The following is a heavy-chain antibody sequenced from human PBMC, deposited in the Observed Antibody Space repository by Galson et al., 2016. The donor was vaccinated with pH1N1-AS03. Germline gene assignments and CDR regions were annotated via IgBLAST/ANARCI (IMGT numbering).Heavy chain of an antibody. CDR3: AKDVLSWAFDH. D-gene: IGHD1-26*01. CDR2: IDGGRENT. V-gene: IGHV3-23*01. Sequence: SLRLSCAASGFAVRANAMSWVRQAPGKGLEWVSAIDGGRENTHHADSAKGRSTISRDNSKNTLYLQMNSLRPEDTAVYYCAKDVLSWAFDHWGQGALVTVSS. CDR1: GFAVRANA. J-gene: IGHJ4*02.